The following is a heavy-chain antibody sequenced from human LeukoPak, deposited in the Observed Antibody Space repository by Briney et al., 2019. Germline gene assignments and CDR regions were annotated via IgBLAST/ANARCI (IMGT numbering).Heavy chain of an antibody. Sequence: APVKVSCKASGYTFTGYYIHWVRQAPGEGLEWMGWINPDSGATNYAQKFQGRVTMTRDTSISTAYMELSRLRSDDTAVYYCARDPYYYDSSPSFDYWGQGTLVTVSS. J-gene: IGHJ4*02. CDR1: GYTFTGYY. V-gene: IGHV1-2*02. D-gene: IGHD3-22*01. CDR3: ARDPYYYDSSPSFDY. CDR2: INPDSGAT.